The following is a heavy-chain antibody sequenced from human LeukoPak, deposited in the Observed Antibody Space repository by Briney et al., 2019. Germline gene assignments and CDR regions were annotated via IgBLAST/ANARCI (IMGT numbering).Heavy chain of an antibody. Sequence: GGSLRLSCTASGFTVTTYAMSWVRQAPGKGLKWVSGISSSGSSTYYADSVKGRFTISRDTSKNTLYLEMNSLRADDTAVYYCAKCGMSTIGELDYWGQGTLVTVSS. V-gene: IGHV3-23*01. CDR3: AKCGMSTIGELDY. D-gene: IGHD5-24*01. CDR1: GFTVTTYA. CDR2: ISSSGSST. J-gene: IGHJ4*02.